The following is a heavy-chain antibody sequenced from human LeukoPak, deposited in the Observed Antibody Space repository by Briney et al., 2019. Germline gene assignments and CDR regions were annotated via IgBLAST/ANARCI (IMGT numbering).Heavy chain of an antibody. CDR2: ISGSGGST. V-gene: IGHV3-23*01. J-gene: IGHJ3*02. CDR3: AKDVDLGPDAFDI. CDR1: GFTFSSYA. Sequence: GGSLRLSCAAAGFTFSSYAMSWVRQAPGKGLEWVSAISGSGGSTYYADSVKGRFTISRDNSKNTLYLQMNSLRAEDTAVYYCAKDVDLGPDAFDIWGQGTMVTVSS. D-gene: IGHD3-16*01.